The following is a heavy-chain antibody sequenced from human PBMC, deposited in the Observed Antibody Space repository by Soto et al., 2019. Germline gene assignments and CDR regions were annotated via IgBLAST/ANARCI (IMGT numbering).Heavy chain of an antibody. Sequence: QITLKASGPTLVKPTQTLTLTCTFSGFSLSTTGVGVGWNRQPPGKPLQWLALIYWDDDKRYSPSLKSRLTITKDTSKNQVVLTMTNLDPVDTATYYCAHRRISYGDYTALDIWCQSTMVTLSP. CDR2: IYWDDDK. J-gene: IGHJ3*02. V-gene: IGHV2-5*02. CDR1: GFSLSTTGVG. CDR3: AHRRISYGDYTALDI. D-gene: IGHD4-17*01.